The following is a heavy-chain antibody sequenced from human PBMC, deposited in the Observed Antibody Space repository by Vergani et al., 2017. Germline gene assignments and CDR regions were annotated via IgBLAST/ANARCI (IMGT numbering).Heavy chain of an antibody. V-gene: IGHV4-39*01. CDR3: ARQVHYYDSSGYYYRYFDY. Sequence: QLQLQESGPGLVKPSETLSLTCTVSGGSISSSSYYWGWIRQPPGKGLEWIGSIYYSGSTYYNPSLKSRVTISGDTSKNQFSLKLSSVTAADTAVYYCARQVHYYDSSGYYYRYFDYWGQGTLVTVSS. J-gene: IGHJ4*02. D-gene: IGHD3-22*01. CDR1: GGSISSSSYY. CDR2: IYYSGST.